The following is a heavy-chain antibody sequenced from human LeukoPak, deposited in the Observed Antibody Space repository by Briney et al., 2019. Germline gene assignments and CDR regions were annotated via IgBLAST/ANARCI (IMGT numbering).Heavy chain of an antibody. CDR3: ARDPFPVSASSPAY. J-gene: IGHJ4*02. D-gene: IGHD1-26*01. Sequence: PGGSLRLSCAASEFTFSTYGMHWVRQAPGKGLEWVVLISYDGSKKYYADSVKGRFTISRDNSKNTLFLQMNSLRGEDTAVYYCARDPFPVSASSPAYWGQGTLVTVSS. CDR1: EFTFSTYG. CDR2: ISYDGSKK. V-gene: IGHV3-30*03.